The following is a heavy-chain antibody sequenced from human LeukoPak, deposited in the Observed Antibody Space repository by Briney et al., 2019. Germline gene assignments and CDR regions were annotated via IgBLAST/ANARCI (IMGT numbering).Heavy chain of an antibody. J-gene: IGHJ4*02. CDR2: IYSGGST. V-gene: IGHV3-53*01. CDR3: ARDPGPYGELSSAFDC. CDR1: GFTVSSNY. D-gene: IGHD4-17*01. Sequence: GGSLRLSCASSGFTVSSNYMSWVRQAPGKGLEGVSVIYSGGSTYYADSVKGRFTISRDNSKNTLYLQMNSLRAEDTAVYYCARDPGPYGELSSAFDCWGQGTLVTVSS.